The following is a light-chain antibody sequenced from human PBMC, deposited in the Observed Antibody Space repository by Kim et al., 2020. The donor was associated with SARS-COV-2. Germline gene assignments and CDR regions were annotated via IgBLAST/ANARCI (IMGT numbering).Light chain of an antibody. CDR3: QQRSSWPRIT. J-gene: IGKJ5*01. CDR2: EAS. CDR1: QSIQNY. Sequence: EIVLTQSPATLSLSPGEGATLSCMASQSIQNYLAWYQQKPGQAPRLLIYEASNRATGIPARFSGSGSGTDFTLTISSLEPEDFAVYYCQQRSSWPRITFGQGTRLEIK. V-gene: IGKV3-11*01.